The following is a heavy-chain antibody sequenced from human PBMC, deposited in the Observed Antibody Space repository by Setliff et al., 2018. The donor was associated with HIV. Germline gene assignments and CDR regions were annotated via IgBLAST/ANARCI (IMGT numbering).Heavy chain of an antibody. CDR1: GGTFSTYA. CDR3: ARDGDSSGWYGYYYYMDV. CDR2: IIPIFGTA. J-gene: IGHJ6*03. D-gene: IGHD6-19*01. Sequence: SVKVSCKSSGGTFSTYAISWVRQAPGQGLEWMGRIIPIFGTANYAQKFQGRVTITADKSTSTAYMELSSLRSEDTAVYYCARDGDSSGWYGYYYYMDVWGKGTTVTVSS. V-gene: IGHV1-69*06.